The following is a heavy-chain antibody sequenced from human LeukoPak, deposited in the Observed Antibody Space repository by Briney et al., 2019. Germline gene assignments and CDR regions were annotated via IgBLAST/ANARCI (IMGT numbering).Heavy chain of an antibody. V-gene: IGHV4-34*01. CDR1: GGSFSGYY. Sequence: PSETLSLTCAVYGGSFSGYYWSWIRQPPGKGLEWIGEINHSGSTNYNPSLKSRVTISVDTSKNQFSLKLSSVTAADTAVYYCAREEQDSSGYYYLEDYWGQGTLVTVSS. CDR2: INHSGST. J-gene: IGHJ4*02. D-gene: IGHD3-22*01. CDR3: AREEQDSSGYYYLEDY.